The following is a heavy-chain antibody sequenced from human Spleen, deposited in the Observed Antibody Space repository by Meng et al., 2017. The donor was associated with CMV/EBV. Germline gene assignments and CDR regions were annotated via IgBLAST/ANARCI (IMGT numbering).Heavy chain of an antibody. D-gene: IGHD5-24*01. CDR3: ARDPSEDGYASCMDV. J-gene: IGHJ6*02. V-gene: IGHV3-74*01. CDR2: INTDGRST. CDR1: GFIFSSYW. Sequence: LSLTCAASGFIFSSYWMHWVRQAPGKGLVWVSRINTDGRSTRYADSVKGRFTISRDNSENTVYLQMNSLRAEDTAVYYCARDPSEDGYASCMDVWGQGTTVTVSS.